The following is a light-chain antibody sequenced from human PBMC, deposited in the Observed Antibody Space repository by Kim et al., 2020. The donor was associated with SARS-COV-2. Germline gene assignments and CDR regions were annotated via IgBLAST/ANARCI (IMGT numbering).Light chain of an antibody. CDR1: RSDVGGYNY. Sequence: QSITISCTGTRSDVGGYNYVSWYQQHPGKAPKLMIYDVSNRPSGVSNRFSGSKSGNTASLTISGLQAEDEADYYCSSYTSSSTLVFGGGTQLTV. J-gene: IGLJ2*01. CDR3: SSYTSSSTLV. V-gene: IGLV2-14*03. CDR2: DVS.